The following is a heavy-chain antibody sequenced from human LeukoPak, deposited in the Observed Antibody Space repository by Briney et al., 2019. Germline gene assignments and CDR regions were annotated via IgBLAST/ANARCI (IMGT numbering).Heavy chain of an antibody. V-gene: IGHV3-74*01. CDR3: TRDITLTRGGRSDY. CDR2: INSDGKTT. CDR1: VFTFSSYW. J-gene: IGHJ4*02. Sequence: GSLRLSCAASVFTFSSYWMYWVHQAPGKGLVWVSRINSDGKTTNYADSVKGRFTISRDNAKNTLYLQMNSLRAEDTAVYYCTRDITLTRGGRSDYWGQGTLVTVSA. D-gene: IGHD3-10*01.